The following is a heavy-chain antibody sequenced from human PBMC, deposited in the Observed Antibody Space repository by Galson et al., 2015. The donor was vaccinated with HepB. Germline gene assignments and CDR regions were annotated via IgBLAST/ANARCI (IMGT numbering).Heavy chain of an antibody. CDR1: GFTFSSYA. J-gene: IGHJ4*02. V-gene: IGHV3-30-3*01. CDR3: ARDFVVVNPRPFGLDY. Sequence: SLRLSCAASGFTFSSYAMHWVRQAPGKGLEWVAVISYDGSNKYYADSVKGRFTISRDNSKNTLYLQMDSLRAEDTAVYYCARDFVVVNPRPFGLDYWGQGTLATVSS. CDR2: ISYDGSNK. D-gene: IGHD3-3*01.